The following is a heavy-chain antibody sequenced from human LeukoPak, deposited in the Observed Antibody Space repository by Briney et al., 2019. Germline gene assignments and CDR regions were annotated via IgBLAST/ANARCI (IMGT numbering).Heavy chain of an antibody. D-gene: IGHD2-15*01. V-gene: IGHV4-30-4*08. Sequence: KTSQTLSLTCTVSGGSISSGDYYWSWIRQPPGEGLEWIGYIYYSGSTYYNPSLKSRVTISVDTSKNQFSLELSSVTAADTAVYYCARVGYCSGGSCYDYWGQGTQVTVSS. CDR2: IYYSGST. CDR1: GGSISSGDYY. J-gene: IGHJ4*02. CDR3: ARVGYCSGGSCYDY.